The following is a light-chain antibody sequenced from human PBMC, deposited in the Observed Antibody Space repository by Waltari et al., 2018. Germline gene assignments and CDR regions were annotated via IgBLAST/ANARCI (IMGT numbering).Light chain of an antibody. J-gene: IGLJ2*01. CDR2: GVR. Sequence: QSALTQPASVSGSPGQSITISCTGSSTDFGGYFFVSWYQQQSGKAPKPIIYGVRNRPSGVSDRFSGSKSDNTASLTISGLQTQDEADYYCSSYSSTTTRVLFGGGTRLTVL. CDR3: SSYSSTTTRVL. CDR1: STDFGGYFF. V-gene: IGLV2-14*03.